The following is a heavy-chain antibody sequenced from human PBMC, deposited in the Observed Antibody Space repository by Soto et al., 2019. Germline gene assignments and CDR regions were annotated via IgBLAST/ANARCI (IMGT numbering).Heavy chain of an antibody. V-gene: IGHV3-30*18. CDR2: ISYGRSNK. CDR3: AKELTQAYYYHGMDV. Sequence: QVQLVESGGGVVQPGRSLRLSCAASGFTFSSYDMYWVRQAPGKGLEWVSVISYGRSNKYYADSVKGRFTISRDNSKNTLYLQMNSLRAEDTAVYYCAKELTQAYYYHGMDVWGQGTTVTVS. CDR1: GFTFSSYD. J-gene: IGHJ6*02.